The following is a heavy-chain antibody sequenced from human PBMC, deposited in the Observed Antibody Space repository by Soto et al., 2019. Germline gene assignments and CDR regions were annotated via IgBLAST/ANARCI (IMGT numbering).Heavy chain of an antibody. J-gene: IGHJ4*02. CDR2: IIPIFGTA. Sequence: ASVKVSCKASGGTFSSYAISWVRQAPGQGLEWMGGIIPIFGTANYAQKFQGRVTITADESTSTAYMELSSLRSEDTAVYYCARSEVTYRRNHYFDYWGQGTLVTVSS. D-gene: IGHD2-21*02. V-gene: IGHV1-69*13. CDR1: GGTFSSYA. CDR3: ARSEVTYRRNHYFDY.